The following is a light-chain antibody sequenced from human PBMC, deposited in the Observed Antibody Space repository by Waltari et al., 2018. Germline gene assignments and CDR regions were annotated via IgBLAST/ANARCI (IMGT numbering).Light chain of an antibody. Sequence: SYELTQPSSVSVSPGQTASINCSGYNLGSKYVSWFQQRPGQSPVLVIYQDSERPSGIPERFSGSNSGDTATLTISGTQAMDEAEYFCQAWDTSTVVFGGGTELTVL. CDR3: QAWDTSTVV. CDR2: QDS. J-gene: IGLJ3*02. V-gene: IGLV3-1*01. CDR1: NLGSKY.